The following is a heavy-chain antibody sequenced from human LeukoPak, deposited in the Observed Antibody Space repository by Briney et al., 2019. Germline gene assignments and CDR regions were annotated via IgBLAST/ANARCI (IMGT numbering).Heavy chain of an antibody. CDR2: INYSGST. Sequence: SETLSLTCTVSGRSISSSTYYWGWIRQPPGKGLEWIGSINYSGSTYYNPSLKSRVTISVDTSKNQFSLKLSSVTAADTAVYYCASPSSSSSTYDYWGQGALVTVSS. CDR1: GRSISSSTYY. D-gene: IGHD6-6*01. CDR3: ASPSSSSSTYDY. V-gene: IGHV4-39*01. J-gene: IGHJ4*02.